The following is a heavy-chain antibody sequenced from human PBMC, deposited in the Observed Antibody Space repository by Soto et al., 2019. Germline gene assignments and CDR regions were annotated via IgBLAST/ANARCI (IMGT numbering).Heavy chain of an antibody. V-gene: IGHV4-4*02. CDR3: TRGLFSGSSYSGSWYYFDS. CDR1: GGSISSTNW. J-gene: IGHJ4*02. CDR2: INHSGST. Sequence: SETLSLTCVVSGGSISSTNWWTWVRQPPGKGLEWIGEINHSGSTNYNPSLKSRVTISVDTSKSQFSLKLSSVTAADTAVYYCTRGLFSGSSYSGSWYYFDSWGQGTMVTVSS. D-gene: IGHD1-26*01.